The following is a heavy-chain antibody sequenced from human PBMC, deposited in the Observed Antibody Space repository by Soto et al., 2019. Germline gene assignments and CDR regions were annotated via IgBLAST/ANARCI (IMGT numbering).Heavy chain of an antibody. V-gene: IGHV4-31*03. CDR3: ARDPVRYYDILTGYERNWYFDL. CDR2: IYYSGST. Sequence: QVQLQESGPGLVKPSQTLSLTCTVSGGSISSGGYYWSWIRQHPGKGLEWIGYIYYSGSTYYNPYLKSRVTLSVDTSKNQFSLKLSYVTAADTAVYYCARDPVRYYDILTGYERNWYFDLWGRGTLVTVSS. D-gene: IGHD3-9*01. CDR1: GGSISSGGYY. J-gene: IGHJ2*01.